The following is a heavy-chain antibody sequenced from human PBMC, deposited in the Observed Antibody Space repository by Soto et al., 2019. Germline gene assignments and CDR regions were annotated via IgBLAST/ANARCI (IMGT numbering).Heavy chain of an antibody. D-gene: IGHD6-13*01. CDR1: GGTFSSYT. V-gene: IGHV1-69*08. CDR3: AREGGSSWEIDY. CDR2: IIPILGIA. Sequence: QVQLVQSGAEVKKPGSSVKVSCKASGGTFSSYTISWVRQAPGQGLEWMGRIIPILGIANYAQKFQGRVTITADKSTSTAYMELSSLRSEDTAVYYCAREGGSSWEIDYWGQGTLVTVSS. J-gene: IGHJ4*02.